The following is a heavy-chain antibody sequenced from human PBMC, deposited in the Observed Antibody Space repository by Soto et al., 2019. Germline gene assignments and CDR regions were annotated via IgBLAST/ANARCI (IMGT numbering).Heavy chain of an antibody. J-gene: IGHJ6*02. D-gene: IGHD1-20*01. V-gene: IGHV1-69*13. CDR2: IIPIFGAA. CDR3: ARARGDNWNDDYYYGMDV. CDR1: GGTFSSYA. Sequence: SVKVSCKASGGTFSSYAISWVRQAPGQGLEWMGGIIPIFGAANYAQKFQGRVTITADESTSTAYMELSSLRSEDTAVYYCARARGDNWNDDYYYGMDVWGQGTTVTVSS.